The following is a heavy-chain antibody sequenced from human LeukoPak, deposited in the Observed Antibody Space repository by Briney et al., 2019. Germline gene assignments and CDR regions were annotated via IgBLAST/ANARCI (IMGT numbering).Heavy chain of an antibody. CDR1: GFTFSRYG. D-gene: IGHD2-21*02. CDR2: ISYDGSNK. Sequence: GGSLRLSCAASGFTFSRYGMHWVRQAPGKGLEWVAVISYDGSNKYYADSVKGRFTISRDNSKNTVYLQMNSLRAEDTAVYYCARAGDYYYYFYMDVWGKGTTVTVSS. V-gene: IGHV3-30*03. J-gene: IGHJ6*03. CDR3: ARAGDYYYYFYMDV.